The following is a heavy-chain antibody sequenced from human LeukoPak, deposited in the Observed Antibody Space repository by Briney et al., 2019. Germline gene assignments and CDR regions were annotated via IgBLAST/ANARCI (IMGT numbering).Heavy chain of an antibody. CDR3: AKNIAARRFYYYGMDV. Sequence: GGSLSLSCAASGFTFSSFSMKWVRQAPGRGREWVSSITSSSNYIYYASSGRGRFTISRDNAKHSLYLQMNSLRTEDTALYYCAKNIAARRFYYYGMDVWGQGTTVTVSS. CDR2: ITSSSNYI. J-gene: IGHJ6*02. CDR1: GFTFSSFS. D-gene: IGHD6-6*01. V-gene: IGHV3-21*04.